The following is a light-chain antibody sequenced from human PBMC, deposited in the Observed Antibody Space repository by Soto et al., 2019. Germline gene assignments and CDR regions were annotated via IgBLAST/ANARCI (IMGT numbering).Light chain of an antibody. V-gene: IGKV1-39*01. CDR1: QSISRY. J-gene: IGKJ1*01. CDR2: AAS. Sequence: DIQMTQSPSSLSASVGDRITITCRASQSISRYLNWYQHKPGKAPKLLINAASSLERGVPSRFGGGGSGTDFTLNISSLQPDDFATYYCQQNYRATPWTFGQGTKVEVK. CDR3: QQNYRATPWT.